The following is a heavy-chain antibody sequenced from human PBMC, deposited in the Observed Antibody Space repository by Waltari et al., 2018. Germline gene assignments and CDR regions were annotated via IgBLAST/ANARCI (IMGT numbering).Heavy chain of an antibody. D-gene: IGHD3-10*01. Sequence: QVQLVQPGSELKKPGASVKVSCKASGYTFTSYAMNWVRQAPGQGLEWMGWINTNTGNPTYAQGFTGRFVFSLDTSVSTAYLQISSLKAEDTAVYYCARDDLGFRKGVRAPGHYWGQGTLVTVSS. CDR1: GYTFTSYA. CDR2: INTNTGNP. V-gene: IGHV7-4-1*02. CDR3: ARDDLGFRKGVRAPGHY. J-gene: IGHJ4*02.